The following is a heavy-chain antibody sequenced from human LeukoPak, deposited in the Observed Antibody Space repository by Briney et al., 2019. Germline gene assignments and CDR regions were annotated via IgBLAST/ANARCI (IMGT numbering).Heavy chain of an antibody. V-gene: IGHV3-48*04. CDR2: ISSSGSTI. CDR1: GFTFSSYS. CDR3: ARGDAYYDILTGYPRLDY. Sequence: GGSLRLSCAASGFTFSSYSMNWVRQAPGKGLEWVSYISSSGSTIYYADSVKGRFTISRDNAKNSLYLQMNSLRAEDTAVYYCARGDAYYDILTGYPRLDYWGQGTLVTVSS. D-gene: IGHD3-9*01. J-gene: IGHJ4*02.